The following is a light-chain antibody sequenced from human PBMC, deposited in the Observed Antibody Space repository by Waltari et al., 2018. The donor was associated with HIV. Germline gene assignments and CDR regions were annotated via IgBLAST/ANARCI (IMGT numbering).Light chain of an antibody. CDR1: SSDVGGYNY. CDR3: SSYAGSNNLMV. CDR2: EVT. Sequence: QSALTQPPSASGSPGQSVTISCTGTSSDVGGYNYVSWYQQHPGKAPKLMIYEVTSRPSGVPDRFSGSKSGNTASLTVSGLQAEDEADYYCSSYAGSNNLMVFGGGTKLTVL. V-gene: IGLV2-8*01. J-gene: IGLJ3*02.